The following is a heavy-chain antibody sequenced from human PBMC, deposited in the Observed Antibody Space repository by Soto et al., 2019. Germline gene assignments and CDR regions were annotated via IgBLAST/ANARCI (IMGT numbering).Heavy chain of an antibody. V-gene: IGHV3-33*01. CDR2: IWFDGTDK. CDR3: ARRYCYSKSCPLFDI. Sequence: PGGSLRLSCAASGLSFSNFGFHWVRQAPGKGLEWVALIWFDGTDKYYADSVKGRFTISRDNSKDTVYLQMDSLRAEDTAVYYCARRYCYSKSCPLFDIGGQGTLVTVSS. J-gene: IGHJ4*02. CDR1: GLSFSNFG. D-gene: IGHD2-2*01.